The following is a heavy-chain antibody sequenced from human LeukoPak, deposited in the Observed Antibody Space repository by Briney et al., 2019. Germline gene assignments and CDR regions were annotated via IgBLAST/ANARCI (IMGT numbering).Heavy chain of an antibody. J-gene: IGHJ4*02. CDR2: ISSSSSYI. D-gene: IGHD3-22*01. Sequence: GGSLRLSCAASGFTFSSYSMNWVRQAPGKGLEWVSSISSSSSYIYYADSVKGRFTISRDNAKNSLYLQMNSLRAEDSAVYYCARDRGCYDSSGYYYAGAHDYWGQGTLVTVSS. CDR1: GFTFSSYS. CDR3: ARDRGCYDSSGYYYAGAHDY. V-gene: IGHV3-21*01.